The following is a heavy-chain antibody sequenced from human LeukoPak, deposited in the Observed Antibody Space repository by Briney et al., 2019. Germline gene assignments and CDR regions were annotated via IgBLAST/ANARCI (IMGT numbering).Heavy chain of an antibody. CDR3: AKGMGYASGSSYSYYYYMNV. D-gene: IGHD3-10*01. J-gene: IGHJ6*03. V-gene: IGHV3-7*03. Sequence: GGSLRLSCAASGLPFSTYWMSWVRQAQGKGLEWVANINQDGTEKYYVDSVKGRFTISRDNSKNMLSLQMNSLRAEDTAVYYCAKGMGYASGSSYSYYYYMNVWGKGTTVTISS. CDR2: INQDGTEK. CDR1: GLPFSTYW.